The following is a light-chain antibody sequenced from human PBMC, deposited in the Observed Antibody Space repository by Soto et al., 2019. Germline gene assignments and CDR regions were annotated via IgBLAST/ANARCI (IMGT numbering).Light chain of an antibody. CDR2: GAS. J-gene: IGKJ2*01. V-gene: IGKV3-20*01. Sequence: ILLTQSPGTLSLSPGERATLSCRASQSVRNSYLASYQQKPGQAPRLLIYGASGWPTGIPVRFTSSGSGTDFTLNVTRLEPEAFAVYYCQPYCISPYIFGQGAQLAI. CDR3: QPYCISPYI. CDR1: QSVRNSY.